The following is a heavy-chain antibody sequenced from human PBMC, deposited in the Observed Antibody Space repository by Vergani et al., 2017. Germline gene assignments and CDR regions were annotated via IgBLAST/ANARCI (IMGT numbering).Heavy chain of an antibody. CDR3: ARDTYYYDSSGQRRGMDV. Sequence: QVQLQESGPGLVKPSQTLSLTCTVSGGSISSGSYYWSWIRQPAGKGLEWIGRIYTSGSTNYNPSLKSRVTISVDTSKNQFSLKLSSVTAADTAVYYCARDTYYYDSSGQRRGMDVWGQGTTVTVSS. V-gene: IGHV4-61*02. CDR2: IYTSGST. J-gene: IGHJ6*02. CDR1: GGSISSGSYY. D-gene: IGHD3-22*01.